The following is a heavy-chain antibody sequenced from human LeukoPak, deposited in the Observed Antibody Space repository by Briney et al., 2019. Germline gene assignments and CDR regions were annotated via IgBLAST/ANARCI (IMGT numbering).Heavy chain of an antibody. CDR1: GGSISSGGYS. CDR2: IYYSGST. D-gene: IGHD3-22*01. CDR3: ARDTPRSYYYDSSGYLDAFDI. V-gene: IGHV4-61*08. J-gene: IGHJ3*02. Sequence: SETLSLTCAVSGGSISSGGYSWSWIRQPPGKGLEWIGYIYYSGSTNYNPSLKSRVTISVDTSKNQFSLKLSSVTAADTAVYYCARDTPRSYYYDSSGYLDAFDIWGQGTMVTVSS.